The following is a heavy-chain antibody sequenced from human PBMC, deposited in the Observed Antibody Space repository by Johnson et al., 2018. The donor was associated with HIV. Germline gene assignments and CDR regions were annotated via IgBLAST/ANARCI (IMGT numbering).Heavy chain of an antibody. V-gene: IGHV3-9*01. J-gene: IGHJ3*02. D-gene: IGHD3-10*01. CDR1: GFTFSSYA. Sequence: VQLVESGGGVERRGGSLRLSCAASGFTFSSYAMHWVRQVPGKGLEWVSGISWNSVTIGYADSVTGRSTISRDNAKNSLYLQMNNLRSEDTALYYCARGWQLHGGLDIWGQGTMVTVSS. CDR2: ISWNSVTI. CDR3: ARGWQLHGGLDI.